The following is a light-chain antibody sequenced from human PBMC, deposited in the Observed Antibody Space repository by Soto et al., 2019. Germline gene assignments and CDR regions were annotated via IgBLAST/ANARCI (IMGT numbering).Light chain of an antibody. CDR3: SSYTSSTTRSVV. J-gene: IGLJ2*01. V-gene: IGLV2-14*01. CDR2: GVT. Sequence: QSALTQPASVSGSPGQSITISCTGTSSDVGGYNYVSWYQQRPGKAPKLMIYGVTNRPSGVSNRFSGSKSGNTASLTISGLQAEDEADYYCSSYTSSTTRSVVFGGGTKLTVL. CDR1: SSDVGGYNY.